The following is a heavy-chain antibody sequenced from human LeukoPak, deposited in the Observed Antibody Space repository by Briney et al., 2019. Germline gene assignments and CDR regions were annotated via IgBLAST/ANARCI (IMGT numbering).Heavy chain of an antibody. CDR2: INPSGGST. Sequence: ASVEVSCKASGYTFTSYYMHWVRQAPGQGLEWMGIINPSGGSTSYAQKFQGRVTMTRDTSTSTVYAELSSLRSEDTAVYYCARGEGSSWGPGYFDYWGQGTLVTVSS. J-gene: IGHJ4*02. V-gene: IGHV1-46*03. CDR1: GYTFTSYY. D-gene: IGHD6-13*01. CDR3: ARGEGSSWGPGYFDY.